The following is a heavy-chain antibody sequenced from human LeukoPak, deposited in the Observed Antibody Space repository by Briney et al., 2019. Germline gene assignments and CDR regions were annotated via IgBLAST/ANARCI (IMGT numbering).Heavy chain of an antibody. CDR1: GFTFSSYW. CDR2: IKQDGSEK. Sequence: PGGSLRLSCAASGFTFSSYWKSWVRQAPGKGLEWVANIKQDGSEKYYVDSVKGRFTISRDNAKNSLYLQMNSLRAEDTAVYYCARLRHCGDGGGWFDPWGQGTLVTVSS. CDR3: ARLRHCGDGGGWFDP. V-gene: IGHV3-7*03. J-gene: IGHJ5*02. D-gene: IGHD4-17*01.